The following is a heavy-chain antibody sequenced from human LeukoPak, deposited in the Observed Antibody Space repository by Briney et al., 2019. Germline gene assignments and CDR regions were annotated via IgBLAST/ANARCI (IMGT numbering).Heavy chain of an antibody. Sequence: SETLSLTCTVSGGSISSSRSYWGWIRQSPGRGLEWIGSSSCSGTTYYNPSLKNRVTMSLDTPNNQFSLRLTSLTAADTAVYYCAGDGSSTNWFFYWGQGTLVTVSS. CDR2: SSCSGTT. V-gene: IGHV4-39*07. J-gene: IGHJ4*02. CDR1: GGSISSSRSY. D-gene: IGHD1-1*01. CDR3: AGDGSSTNWFFY.